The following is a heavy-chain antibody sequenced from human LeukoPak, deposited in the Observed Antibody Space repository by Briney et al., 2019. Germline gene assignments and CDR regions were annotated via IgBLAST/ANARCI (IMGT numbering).Heavy chain of an antibody. Sequence: PVGSLRLSCAASGFTFSDYYMSWIRQAPGKGLEWVSYISSSSSYTNYADSVKGRFTISRDNAKNSLYLQMNSLRAEDTAVYYCARDTTHCSSTSCRYYYYYGMDVWGQGTTVTVSS. CDR1: GFTFSDYY. CDR3: ARDTTHCSSTSCRYYYYYGMDV. J-gene: IGHJ6*02. D-gene: IGHD2-2*01. V-gene: IGHV3-11*06. CDR2: ISSSSSYT.